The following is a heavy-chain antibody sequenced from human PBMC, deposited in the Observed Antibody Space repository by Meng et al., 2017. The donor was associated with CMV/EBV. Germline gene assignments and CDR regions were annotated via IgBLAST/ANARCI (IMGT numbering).Heavy chain of an antibody. CDR2: IDTGDSDN. CDR3: ARTGTGENYYDSRGYVDY. J-gene: IGHJ4*02. Sequence: FNSYWIVWVSQRPGKGLEWMGIIDTGDSDNRYRQYFKGQVTISADKSISTAYLKWSSRKASDTAMYYCARTGTGENYYDSRGYVDYWGQGTLVTVSS. V-gene: IGHV5-51*01. D-gene: IGHD3-22*01. CDR1: FNSYW.